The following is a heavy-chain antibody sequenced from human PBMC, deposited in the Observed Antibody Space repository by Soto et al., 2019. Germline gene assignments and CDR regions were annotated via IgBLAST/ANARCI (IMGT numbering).Heavy chain of an antibody. D-gene: IGHD6-13*01. CDR2: IYPGDSDT. Sequence: GESQNIFCNGSGYRFTIYLIGWVRQMPGKGLEWMGIIYPGDSDTRYSPSFQGQATISADKSISTAYLQWSSLKASGTAMYYCARQVSSKSGMDVWGQGTTVTVSS. CDR3: ARQVSSKSGMDV. CDR1: GYRFTIYL. V-gene: IGHV5-51*01. J-gene: IGHJ6*02.